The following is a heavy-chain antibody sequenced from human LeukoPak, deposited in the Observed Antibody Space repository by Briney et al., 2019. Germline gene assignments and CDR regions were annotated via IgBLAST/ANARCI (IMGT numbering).Heavy chain of an antibody. D-gene: IGHD3-10*01. V-gene: IGHV3-30-3*01. J-gene: IGHJ4*02. CDR3: ARASYYGSGSYYGEFDY. Sequence: GGSLRLSCAASGFTFSTYFMHWVRQAPGKGLEWVADIASDGSHTFYVESVKGRFTISRDNSKNTLYLQMNSLRAEGTAVYYCARASYYGSGSYYGEFDYWGQGTLVTVSS. CDR2: IASDGSHT. CDR1: GFTFSTYF.